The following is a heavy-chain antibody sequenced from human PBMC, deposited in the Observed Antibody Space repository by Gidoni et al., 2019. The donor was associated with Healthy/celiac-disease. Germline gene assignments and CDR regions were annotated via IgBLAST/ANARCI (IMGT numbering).Heavy chain of an antibody. Sequence: QVQLVQSGAEVKKPGASVKVSCKASGYTFTSYGISWVRQAPGQGLAWMGWISAYNGNTNYAQKLQGRVTMTTDTSTSTAYMELRSLRSDDTAVYYCASGAYCGGDCWPAFDIWGQGTMVTVSS. V-gene: IGHV1-18*01. D-gene: IGHD2-21*02. CDR2: ISAYNGNT. CDR1: GYTFTSYG. J-gene: IGHJ3*02. CDR3: ASGAYCGGDCWPAFDI.